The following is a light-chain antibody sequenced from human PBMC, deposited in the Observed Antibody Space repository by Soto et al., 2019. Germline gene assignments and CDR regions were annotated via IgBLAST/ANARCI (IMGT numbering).Light chain of an antibody. CDR1: NIGTKG. V-gene: IGLV3-21*02. CDR2: NGR. J-gene: IGLJ3*02. CDR3: QVRESPSDHSVV. Sequence: SYELTQPPSVSEAPGQTASITCGGDNIGTKGVHWYQQKPGQAPELVVYNGRDRPSGIPERFSGSNSGNTATLTITRVEAGDEADFYCQVRESPSDHSVVFGGGTKVTVL.